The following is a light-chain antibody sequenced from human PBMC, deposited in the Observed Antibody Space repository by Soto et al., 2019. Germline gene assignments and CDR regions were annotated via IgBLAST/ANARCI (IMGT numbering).Light chain of an antibody. CDR3: QQRSHWPPAT. V-gene: IGKV3-11*01. CDR1: QSVSGY. CDR2: DAF. J-gene: IGKJ5*01. Sequence: EIVLTQSPVTVSLSQGDTGILAFRASQSVSGYLAWYQQKPGQAPRLLIYDAFNRATGIPARFSGSGSGTHFTLTINSLEPEDFAVYYCQQRSHWPPATFGQGTRLEI.